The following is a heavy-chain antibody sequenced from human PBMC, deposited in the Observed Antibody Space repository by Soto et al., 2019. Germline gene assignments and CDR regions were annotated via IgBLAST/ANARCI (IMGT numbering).Heavy chain of an antibody. CDR2: IIPIFATA. Sequence: ASVKVSCKASGGTFSSYAINWVRQAPGQGLEWMGGIIPIFATADYAQKLQGRVTITADESTSTAYMELSSLRSEDTAVYYCARIGGYSGYDRPKYYYYGMDVWGQGTTVTVSS. CDR1: GGTFSSYA. CDR3: ARIGGYSGYDRPKYYYYGMDV. J-gene: IGHJ6*02. D-gene: IGHD5-12*01. V-gene: IGHV1-69*13.